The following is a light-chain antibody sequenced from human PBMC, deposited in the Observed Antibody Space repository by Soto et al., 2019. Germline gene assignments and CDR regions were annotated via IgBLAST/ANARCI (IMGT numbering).Light chain of an antibody. CDR1: QSISSN. CDR3: QQYNNWPPYT. Sequence: EIVMTQSPATLSMSPGERATLSCRASQSISSNLAWYQQKPGQAPSLLIYGASTRATDIPGRFSGSGSGTEFTLTISSLQSEDFAVYYCQQYNNWPPYTFGQGTKLEIK. V-gene: IGKV3-15*01. CDR2: GAS. J-gene: IGKJ2*01.